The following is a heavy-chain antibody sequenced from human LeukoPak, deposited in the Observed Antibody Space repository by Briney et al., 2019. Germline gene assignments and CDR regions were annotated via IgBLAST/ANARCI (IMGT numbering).Heavy chain of an antibody. CDR3: ARVAVTISLDI. CDR2: ISSNGGST. CDR1: GFTFSSYA. J-gene: IGHJ3*02. Sequence: GRSLRLSCAASGFTFSSYAMHWVRQAPGKGLEYVSAISSNGGSTYYANSVKGRFTISRDNSKNTLYLQMGSLRAEDMAVYYCARVAVTISLDIWGQGTMVTVSS. D-gene: IGHD4-17*01. V-gene: IGHV3-64*01.